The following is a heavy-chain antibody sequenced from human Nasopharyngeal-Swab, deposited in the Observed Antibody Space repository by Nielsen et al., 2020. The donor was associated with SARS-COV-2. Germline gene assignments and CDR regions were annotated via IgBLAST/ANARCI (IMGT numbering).Heavy chain of an antibody. CDR2: ISGSGGST. D-gene: IGHD3-22*01. CDR3: AKDSGGYYHDAFDI. V-gene: IGHV3-23*01. CDR1: GFTFSSYA. Sequence: GGSLRLSCAAWGFTFSSYAMTWVRQAPTKWLEWVSAISGSGGSTYYADSVKGRFTISRDNSKNTVYLQMNSLRAEDTAVYYCAKDSGGYYHDAFDIWGHGTMVSVSS. J-gene: IGHJ3*02.